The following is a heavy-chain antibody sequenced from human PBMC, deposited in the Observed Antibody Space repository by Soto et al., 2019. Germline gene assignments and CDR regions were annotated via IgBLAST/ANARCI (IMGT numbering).Heavy chain of an antibody. Sequence: GGSLRLSCAASGLTFSDYYMTWIRQAPGKGLEWVAYIGSGGSDMYYADSVKGRFTISRDNSKNTLYLQMNSLRAEDTAVYYCAKDFRAAAPYFDYWGQGTLVTVSS. D-gene: IGHD6-25*01. CDR1: GLTFSDYY. CDR2: IGSGGSDM. V-gene: IGHV3-11*01. J-gene: IGHJ4*02. CDR3: AKDFRAAAPYFDY.